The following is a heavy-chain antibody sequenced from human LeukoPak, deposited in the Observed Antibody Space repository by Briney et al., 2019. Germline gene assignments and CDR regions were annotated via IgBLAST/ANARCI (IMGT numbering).Heavy chain of an antibody. J-gene: IGHJ4*02. CDR3: ATHWGGDTAMVTTPGYYFDY. D-gene: IGHD5-18*01. Sequence: TXXXXSMXXVRQXPGXXVXXXXXXXXXXXYMYYPDSVKVRFTISRDNAKNSLYLQMNSLRAEDTAVYYCATHWGGDTAMVTTPGYYFDYWGQGTLVTVSS. V-gene: IGHV3-21*01. CDR2: XXXXXXYM. CDR1: TXXXXS.